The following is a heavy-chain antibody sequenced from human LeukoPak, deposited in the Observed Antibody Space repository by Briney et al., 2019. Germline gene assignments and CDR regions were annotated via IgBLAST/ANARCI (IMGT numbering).Heavy chain of an antibody. Sequence: SETLSVTCTVSGYSISSGYYWGWIRQPPGKGLEWNGSIYHSGSTYYNPSLKSRVTISVDTSKNQFSLKLSSVTAADTAVYYCALGGGSDSSGQDYFDYWGQGTLVTVSS. CDR1: GYSISSGYY. J-gene: IGHJ4*02. CDR3: ALGGGSDSSGQDYFDY. D-gene: IGHD3-22*01. CDR2: IYHSGST. V-gene: IGHV4-38-2*02.